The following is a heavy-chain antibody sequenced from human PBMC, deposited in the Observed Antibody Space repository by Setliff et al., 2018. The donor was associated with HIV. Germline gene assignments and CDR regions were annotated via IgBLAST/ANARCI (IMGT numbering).Heavy chain of an antibody. V-gene: IGHV1-69*10. CDR2: IIPILGIA. J-gene: IGHJ4*02. CDR3: ADSSGYYSGFSY. D-gene: IGHD3-22*01. Sequence: SVKVSCKASGGTFSSYAISWVRRAPGQGLEWMGGIIPILGIANYAQKFQGRVTITADESTSTAYMELSSLRSEDTAVYYCADSSGYYSGFSYWGQGTLVTVSS. CDR1: GGTFSSYA.